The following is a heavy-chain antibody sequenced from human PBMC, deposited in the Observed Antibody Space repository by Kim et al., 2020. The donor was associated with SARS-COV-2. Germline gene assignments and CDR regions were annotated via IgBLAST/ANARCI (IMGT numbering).Heavy chain of an antibody. Sequence: GGSLRLSCAASGFTVSSNYMSWVRQAPGKGLEWVSVIYSGGSTYYADSVKGRFTISRDNSKNTLYLQMNSLRAEDTAVYYCARADSSGYSTWYDYYYYGMDVWGQGTTVTVSS. CDR3: ARADSSGYSTWYDYYYYGMDV. CDR2: IYSGGST. D-gene: IGHD3-22*01. J-gene: IGHJ6*02. V-gene: IGHV3-66*01. CDR1: GFTVSSNY.